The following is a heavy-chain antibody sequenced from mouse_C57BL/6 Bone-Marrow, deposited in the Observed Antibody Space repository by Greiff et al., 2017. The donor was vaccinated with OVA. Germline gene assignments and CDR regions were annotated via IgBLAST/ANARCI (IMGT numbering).Heavy chain of an antibody. CDR1: GFTFSDYY. V-gene: IGHV5-16*01. CDR2: INYDGSST. J-gene: IGHJ3*01. CDR3: AREGGYGYDEAWFAY. D-gene: IGHD2-2*01. Sequence: EVQLVESEGGLVQPGSSMKLSCTASGFTFSDYYMAWVRQVPEKGLEWVANINYDGSSTYYLDSLKSRFTISRDNAKNIRYLQMSRLKSEDTAAYYCAREGGYGYDEAWFAYWGQGTLVTVSA.